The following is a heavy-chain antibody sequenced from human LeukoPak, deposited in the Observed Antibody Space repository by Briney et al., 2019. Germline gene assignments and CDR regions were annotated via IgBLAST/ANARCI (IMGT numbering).Heavy chain of an antibody. CDR1: GYTFPANY. D-gene: IGHD1-1*01. J-gene: IGHJ4*02. CDR2: INPNSGGS. V-gene: IGHV1-2*02. Sequence: GSSVKVSCKASGYTFPANYMHWVRQAPGQGLGSMGWINPNSGGSNCAQKFQGRVTMTRETSISTAYMELSRLSSDDTAVYYCARVQVSDDNWGFFDYWGQGTLVTVSS. CDR3: ARVQVSDDNWGFFDY.